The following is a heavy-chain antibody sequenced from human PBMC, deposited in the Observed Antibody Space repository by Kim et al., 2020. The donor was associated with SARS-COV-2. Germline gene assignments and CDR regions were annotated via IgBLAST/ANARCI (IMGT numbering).Heavy chain of an antibody. Sequence: GGSLRLSCAASGFTFDDYAMHWVRQAPGKGLEWVSLISWDGGSTYYADSVKGRFTISRDNSKNSLYLQMNSLRAEDTALYYCAKDNRAHGDYREYYFDYWGQGTLVTVSS. D-gene: IGHD4-17*01. V-gene: IGHV3-43D*03. CDR1: GFTFDDYA. CDR2: ISWDGGST. CDR3: AKDNRAHGDYREYYFDY. J-gene: IGHJ4*02.